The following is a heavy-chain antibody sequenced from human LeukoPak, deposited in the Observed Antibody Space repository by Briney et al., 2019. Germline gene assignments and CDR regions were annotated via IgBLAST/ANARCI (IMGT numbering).Heavy chain of an antibody. Sequence: PGGSLRLSCAASGFPFSHSAMTWVRQAPGKGLEWVSSVSGSGGSTYYADSVKGRFTISRDNSKNTLYLQMNSLRVEDTAVYYCAREAWRPYLDCWGRGTLVTVSS. CDR3: AREAWRPYLDC. CDR2: VSGSGGST. V-gene: IGHV3-23*01. CDR1: GFPFSHSA. J-gene: IGHJ4*02. D-gene: IGHD5-24*01.